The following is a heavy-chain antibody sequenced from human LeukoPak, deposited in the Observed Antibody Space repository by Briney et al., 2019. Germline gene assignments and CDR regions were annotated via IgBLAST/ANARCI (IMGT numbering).Heavy chain of an antibody. CDR1: GFTFSSYG. J-gene: IGHJ4*02. V-gene: IGHV3-30*02. D-gene: IGHD2-2*01. CDR3: ASLLPAY. CDR2: IRYDGSKK. Sequence: PGGSLRLSCAASGFTFSSYGMHWVRQAPGKGLEWVAFIRYDGSKKYYADSVKGRFTISRDNSKNTLYLQMSSLRAEDTAVYYCASLLPAYWGQGTQVTVSS.